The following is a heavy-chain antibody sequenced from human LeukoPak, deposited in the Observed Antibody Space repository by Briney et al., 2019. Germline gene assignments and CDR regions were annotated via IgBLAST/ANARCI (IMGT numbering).Heavy chain of an antibody. V-gene: IGHV4-34*01. CDR2: INHSGST. J-gene: IGHJ6*02. CDR3: ARVIAVLRYPHYGMDV. CDR1: GGSFSGYY. Sequence: SETLSLTCAVYGGSFSGYYWSWIRQPPGKGLEWIGEINHSGSTNYNPSLKSRDTISVDTSKNQFSLKLSSVTAADTAVYYCARVIAVLRYPHYGMDVWGQGTTVTVSS. D-gene: IGHD3-9*01.